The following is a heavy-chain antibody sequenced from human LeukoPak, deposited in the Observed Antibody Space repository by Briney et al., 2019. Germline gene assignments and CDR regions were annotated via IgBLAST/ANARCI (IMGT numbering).Heavy chain of an antibody. CDR2: IYPGDSDT. D-gene: IGHD3-22*01. V-gene: IGHV5-51*01. Sequence: GESLKISCKGSGYSFATYWIGWVRQMPGKGLEWVALIYPGDSDTRYSPSFQGQVTISADKSISTVYLQWSSLKASDTAMYYCARRGAAVGYFDTGGQGPRVPVPS. J-gene: IGHJ4*02. CDR3: ARRGAAVGYFDT. CDR1: GYSFATYW.